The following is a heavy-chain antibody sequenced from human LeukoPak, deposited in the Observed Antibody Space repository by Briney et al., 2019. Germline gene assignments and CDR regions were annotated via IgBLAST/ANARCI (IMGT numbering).Heavy chain of an antibody. D-gene: IGHD3-10*01. CDR1: GYIFTGYY. V-gene: IGHV1-2*02. CDR2: ISPKSGVT. Sequence: VASVKVSCKASGYIFTGYYMHWVRQAPGQGLEWMGWISPKSGVTNYAQKFQGRVTMTSDTSISTAYMELSRLTSDDTAVYYCARPEGSYYYGPGVWFDPWGQGTLVTVSS. CDR3: ARPEGSYYYGPGVWFDP. J-gene: IGHJ5*02.